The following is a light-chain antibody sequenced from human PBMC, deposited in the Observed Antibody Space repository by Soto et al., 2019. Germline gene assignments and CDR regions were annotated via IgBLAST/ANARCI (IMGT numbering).Light chain of an antibody. J-gene: IGKJ1*01. CDR1: QSVSSY. CDR3: QQYNNWPRT. V-gene: IGKV3D-15*01. Sequence: EIVMTHSPATLSVSPGERATLSCRASQSVSSYLAWYQQKPGQAPRLLIYDASNRATGIPARFSGSGSGTEFTLTISSLQSEDFAVYYCQQYNNWPRTFGQGTKV. CDR2: DAS.